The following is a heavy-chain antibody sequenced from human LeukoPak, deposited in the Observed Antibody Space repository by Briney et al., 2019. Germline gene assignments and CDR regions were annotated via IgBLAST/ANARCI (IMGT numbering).Heavy chain of an antibody. CDR2: MNPNSGNT. J-gene: IGHJ6*02. CDR1: GYTFTSYD. Sequence: ASVKVSCKASGYTFTSYDINWVRQATGQGLEWMGWMNPNSGNTGYAQKFQGRVTMTRNTSISTAYMELSSLRSEDTAVYYCARGEGSSWFFRLGGYYYYGMDVWGQGTTVTVSS. V-gene: IGHV1-8*01. CDR3: ARGEGSSWFFRLGGYYYYGMDV. D-gene: IGHD6-13*01.